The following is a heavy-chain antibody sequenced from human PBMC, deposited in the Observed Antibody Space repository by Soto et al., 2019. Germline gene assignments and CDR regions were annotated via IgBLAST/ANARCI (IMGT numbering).Heavy chain of an antibody. Sequence: ASVKVSCKASGYTFTSYDINWVRQATGQGLERMGWMNPNSGNTGYAQKFQGRVTMTRNTSISTAYMELSSLRAEDTAVYYCASTPSIVVITPNDAFDIWGQGTMVTVSS. CDR2: MNPNSGNT. V-gene: IGHV1-8*01. J-gene: IGHJ3*02. CDR3: ASTPSIVVITPNDAFDI. CDR1: GYTFTSYD. D-gene: IGHD3-22*01.